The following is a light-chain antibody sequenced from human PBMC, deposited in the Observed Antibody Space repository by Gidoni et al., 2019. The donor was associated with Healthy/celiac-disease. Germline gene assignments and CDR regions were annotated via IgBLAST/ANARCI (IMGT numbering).Light chain of an antibody. CDR3: NSRDSSGIHVV. CDR2: GKN. V-gene: IGLV3-19*01. J-gene: IGLJ2*01. CDR1: SLRSYY. Sequence: SSELTQDPAVSVALGQTVRITCQGDSLRSYYESWYQQKPGQAPVLVIYGKNNRPSGIPDRFSGSSSGNTASLTITGAQAEDEADYYCNSRDSSGIHVVFGGGTKLTVL.